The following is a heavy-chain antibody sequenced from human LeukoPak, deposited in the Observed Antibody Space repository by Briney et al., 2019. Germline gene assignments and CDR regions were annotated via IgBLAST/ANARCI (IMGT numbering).Heavy chain of an antibody. J-gene: IGHJ6*02. V-gene: IGHV4-59*08. Sequence: SETLSRTCTVSGGSISSYYWSWIRQPPGEGLEWIGYIYYSGSTNYNPSLKSRVTISVDTSKNQFSLKLSSVTAADTAVYYCARGPYSTVVTRGDYYGMDVWGQGTTVTVSS. CDR1: GGSISSYY. CDR3: ARGPYSTVVTRGDYYGMDV. D-gene: IGHD4-23*01. CDR2: IYYSGST.